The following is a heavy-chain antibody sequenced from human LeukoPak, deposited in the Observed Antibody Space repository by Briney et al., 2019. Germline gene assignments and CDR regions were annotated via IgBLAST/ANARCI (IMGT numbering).Heavy chain of an antibody. Sequence: ASVKVSCKASGYTVTGYYMHWVRQAPGQGREWIGWINPNSGGTNYAQTFTGRVTMTRETSIRTAYMELSRLRSDDTAVYYCARATGDYSNYYWGQGTLVTVSS. D-gene: IGHD4-11*01. CDR1: GYTVTGYY. CDR2: INPNSGGT. CDR3: ARATGDYSNYY. V-gene: IGHV1-2*02. J-gene: IGHJ4*02.